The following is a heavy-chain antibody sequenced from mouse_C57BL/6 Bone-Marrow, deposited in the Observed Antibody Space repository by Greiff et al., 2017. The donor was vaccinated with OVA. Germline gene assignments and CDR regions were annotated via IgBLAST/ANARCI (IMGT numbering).Heavy chain of an antibody. CDR3: ARGHYGSSYNWYFDV. CDR2: ISSGSSTI. J-gene: IGHJ1*03. Sequence: DVKLVESGGGLVKPGGSLKLSCAASGFTFSDYGMHWVRQAPEKGLEWVAYISSGSSTIYYADTVKGRFTISRDNAKNTLFLQMTSLRSEDTAMYYCARGHYGSSYNWYFDVWGTGTTVTVSS. V-gene: IGHV5-17*01. CDR1: GFTFSDYG. D-gene: IGHD1-1*01.